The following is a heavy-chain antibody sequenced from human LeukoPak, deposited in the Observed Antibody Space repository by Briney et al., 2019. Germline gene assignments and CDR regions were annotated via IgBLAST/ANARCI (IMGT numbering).Heavy chain of an antibody. V-gene: IGHV4-39*07. J-gene: IGHJ4*02. CDR3: ARDGVSSGWHRGYFDY. D-gene: IGHD6-19*01. Sequence: SETLSLTCTVSGGSISSSSYYWGWIRQPPGKGLEWIGSIYYSGSTYYNPSLKSRVTISVDTSKNQFSLKLSSVTAADTAVYYCARDGVSSGWHRGYFDYWGQGTLVTVSS. CDR2: IYYSGST. CDR1: GGSISSSSYY.